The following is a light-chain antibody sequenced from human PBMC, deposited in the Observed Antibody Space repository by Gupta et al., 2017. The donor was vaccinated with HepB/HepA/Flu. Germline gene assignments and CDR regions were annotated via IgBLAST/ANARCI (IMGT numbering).Light chain of an antibody. CDR3: AAWDDSLNGLVV. V-gene: IGLV1-44*01. CDR1: SSNIGSNT. J-gene: IGLJ2*01. CDR2: SNN. Sequence: QSVLTQPPSASGTTGQRVTISCSGSSSNIGSNTVSWYQQLPGTAPKLLIYSNNQRPSGVPDRFSGSKSGTSASLAISGLQSEDEADYYCAAWDDSLNGLVVFGGGTKLTVL.